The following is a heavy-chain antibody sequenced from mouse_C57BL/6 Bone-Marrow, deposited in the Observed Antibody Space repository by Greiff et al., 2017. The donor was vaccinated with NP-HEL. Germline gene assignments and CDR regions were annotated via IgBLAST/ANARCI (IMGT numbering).Heavy chain of an antibody. CDR2: ISDGGSYT. J-gene: IGHJ2*01. CDR1: GFTFSSYA. D-gene: IGHD6-1*01. V-gene: IGHV5-4*01. CDR3: ARGLYLYYFDY. Sequence: EVQGVESGGGLVKPGGSLKLSCAASGFTFSSYAMSWVRQTPEKRLEWVATISDGGSYTYYPDNVKGRFTISRDNAKNNLYLQMSHLKSEDTAMYDCARGLYLYYFDYWGQGTTLTVSS.